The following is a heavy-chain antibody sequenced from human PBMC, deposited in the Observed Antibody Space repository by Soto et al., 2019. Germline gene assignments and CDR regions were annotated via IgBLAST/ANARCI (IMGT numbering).Heavy chain of an antibody. V-gene: IGHV1-24*01. CDR1: GYTLTELS. D-gene: IGHD3-3*01. CDR3: ARTPVSTYYDFWSGYYLFDY. Sequence: ASVKVSCKVSGYTLTELSMHWVRQAPGKGLEWMGGFDPEDGETIYAQKFQGRVTMTEDTSTDTAYMELSSPRSDDTAVYYCARTPVSTYYDFWSGYYLFDYWGQGTLVTVSS. J-gene: IGHJ4*02. CDR2: FDPEDGET.